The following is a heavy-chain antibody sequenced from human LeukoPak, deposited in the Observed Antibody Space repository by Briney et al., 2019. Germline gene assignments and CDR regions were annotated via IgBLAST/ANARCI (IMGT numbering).Heavy chain of an antibody. CDR3: ARAGYCSSTSCYSPFDY. CDR1: GGSIRSYY. V-gene: IGHV4-59*08. CDR2: IYYSGST. Sequence: PSETLSLTCTVSGGSIRSYYWSWIRQPPGKGLEWIGYIYYSGSTYYNPSLKSRVTISVDTSKNQFSLKLSSVTAADTAVYYCARAGYCSSTSCYSPFDYWGQGTLVTVSS. D-gene: IGHD2-2*02. J-gene: IGHJ4*02.